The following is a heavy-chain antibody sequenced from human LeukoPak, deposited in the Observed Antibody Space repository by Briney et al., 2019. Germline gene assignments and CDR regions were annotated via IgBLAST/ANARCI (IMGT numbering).Heavy chain of an antibody. D-gene: IGHD3-10*01. CDR1: GFTFSGSA. Sequence: GGSLRLSCAASGFTFSGSALHWVRQASGKGLEWVGRIRSTANGYATAYAASVKGRFTISRDDSKNTAYLQMNSLKTEDTAVYYCARTYMVRGVLFFDYWGQGTLVTVSS. CDR3: ARTYMVRGVLFFDY. V-gene: IGHV3-73*01. CDR2: IRSTANGYAT. J-gene: IGHJ4*02.